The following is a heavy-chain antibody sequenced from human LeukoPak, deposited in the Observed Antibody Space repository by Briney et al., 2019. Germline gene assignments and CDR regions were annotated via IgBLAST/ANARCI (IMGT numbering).Heavy chain of an antibody. Sequence: GGSLRLSCAASGFTFSSYGMSWVRQAPGKGLEWVSAISGSGGSTYYADSVKGRFTISRDNSKNTLYLQMNSLRAEDTAVYYCAKEHDILTGYSPRSIFDYWGQGTLVTVSS. D-gene: IGHD3-9*01. CDR3: AKEHDILTGYSPRSIFDY. CDR1: GFTFSSYG. CDR2: ISGSGGST. V-gene: IGHV3-23*01. J-gene: IGHJ4*02.